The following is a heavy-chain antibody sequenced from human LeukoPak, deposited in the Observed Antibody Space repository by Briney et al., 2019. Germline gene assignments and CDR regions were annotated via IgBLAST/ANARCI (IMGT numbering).Heavy chain of an antibody. D-gene: IGHD1-26*01. CDR1: GYSISSGYY. CDR2: IYHSGST. Sequence: SETLSLTCTVSGYSISSGYYWGWIRQPPGKGLEWIGTIYHSGSTYYNASLQGRVTISIDTSKNQFSLRLNSVTAADTAMYFCVKSGGYGLIDYWGQGTLVTVSS. V-gene: IGHV4-38-2*02. CDR3: VKSGGYGLIDY. J-gene: IGHJ4*02.